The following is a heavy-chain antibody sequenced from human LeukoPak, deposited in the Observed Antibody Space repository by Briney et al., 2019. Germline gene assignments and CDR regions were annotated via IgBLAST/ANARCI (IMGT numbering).Heavy chain of an antibody. CDR2: IRSDETAT. CDR3: AKQTMELQQYYYMDV. Sequence: GGSLRLSCVASGLSFSTCGMHWVRQAPGKGLKWVTHIRSDETATYYADSVKGRFTISRENSKNTLYLQMNSLRGEDTAVYYCAKQTMELQQYYYMDVWGKGASITVSS. J-gene: IGHJ6*03. CDR1: GLSFSTCG. V-gene: IGHV3-30*02. D-gene: IGHD1-26*01.